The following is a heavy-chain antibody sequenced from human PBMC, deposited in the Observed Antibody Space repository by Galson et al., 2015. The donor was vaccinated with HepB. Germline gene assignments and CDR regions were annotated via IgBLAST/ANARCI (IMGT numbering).Heavy chain of an antibody. CDR2: IYSGGST. CDR1: GFIVSSNY. Sequence: SLRLSCAASGFIVSSNYMSWVRQAPGKGLEWVSVIYSGGSTYYADSVKGRFTISRDNSKNTLYLQMNSLRAEDTAVYYCARDHVDTAMVAGMDVWGQGTTVTVSS. V-gene: IGHV3-53*01. CDR3: ARDHVDTAMVAGMDV. J-gene: IGHJ6*02. D-gene: IGHD5-18*01.